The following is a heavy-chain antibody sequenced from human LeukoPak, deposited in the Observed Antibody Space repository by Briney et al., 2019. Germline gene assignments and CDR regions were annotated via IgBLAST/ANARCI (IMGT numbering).Heavy chain of an antibody. CDR1: GYTLTELS. CDR2: FDPEDGET. V-gene: IGHV1-24*01. J-gene: IGHJ6*03. CDR3: ATGITPVGVVVVYYMDV. Sequence: ASVKVSCKVSGYTLTELSMHWVRQAPGKGLEWMGGFDPEDGETIYAQKFQGRVTMTEDTSTDTAYMELSSLRSEDTAVYYCATGITPVGVVVVYYMDVWGEGTTVTVSS. D-gene: IGHD2-15*01.